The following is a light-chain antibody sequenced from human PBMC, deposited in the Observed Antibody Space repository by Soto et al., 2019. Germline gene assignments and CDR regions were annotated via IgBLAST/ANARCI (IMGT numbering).Light chain of an antibody. V-gene: IGKV4-1*01. CDR1: QSVLSGSNYKNY. CDR3: QQYYSTPWT. Sequence: DIVMTQSPDSLPVSLGERATINCKSSQSVLSGSNYKNYLAWYQQKPGQPPRPLFYWASTRESGVPDRFSGSGSGTDFTLTISSLQAEDVAVYHCQQYYSTPWTFGQGTKVEVK. J-gene: IGKJ1*01. CDR2: WAS.